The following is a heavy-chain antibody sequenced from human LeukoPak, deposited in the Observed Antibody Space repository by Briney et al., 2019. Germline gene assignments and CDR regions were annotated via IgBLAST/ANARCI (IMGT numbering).Heavy chain of an antibody. CDR3: ARDRTAANWYFDL. CDR2: IYYSGST. CDR1: GDSNSSSSFY. D-gene: IGHD1-1*01. V-gene: IGHV4-39*07. Sequence: SETLSLTCTVSGDSNSSSSFYWGWIRQPPGKGLEWIGSIYYSGSTSYNPSLKSRVAMSVDTSKNQFSLKLSSVTAADTAVYYCARDRTAANWYFDLWGRGTLVTVSS. J-gene: IGHJ2*01.